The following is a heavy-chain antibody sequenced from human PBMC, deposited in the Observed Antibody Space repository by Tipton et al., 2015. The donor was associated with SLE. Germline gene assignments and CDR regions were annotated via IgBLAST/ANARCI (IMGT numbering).Heavy chain of an antibody. CDR3: VRGMGDY. Sequence: SLRLSCAASGFTFSSYWMSWVRQAPGKGLEWVANIKQDGSEEYYVDSVKGRFTISRDNAKNSVYLQMNSLRGEDTAVYYCVRGMGDYWGQGALVTVSS. CDR2: IKQDGSEE. V-gene: IGHV3-7*01. J-gene: IGHJ4*02. CDR1: GFTFSSYW. D-gene: IGHD1-26*01.